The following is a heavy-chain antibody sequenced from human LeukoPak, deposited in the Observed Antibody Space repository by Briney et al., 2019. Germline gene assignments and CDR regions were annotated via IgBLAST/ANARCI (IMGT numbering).Heavy chain of an antibody. Sequence: ASVKVSCKASGYTFTSYYMHWVRQAPGQGLEWMGIINPSGGSTSYAQKFQGRVTMTRDMSTSTVYMELSSLRSEDTAVYYCXXGLARKPGEDYFDYWGQGTLVTVSS. V-gene: IGHV1-46*01. J-gene: IGHJ4*02. CDR1: GYTFTSYY. CDR2: INPSGGST. CDR3: XXGLARKPGEDYFDY. D-gene: IGHD3-10*01.